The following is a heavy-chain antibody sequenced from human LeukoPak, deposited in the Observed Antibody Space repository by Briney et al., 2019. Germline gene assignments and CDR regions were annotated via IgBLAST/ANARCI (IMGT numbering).Heavy chain of an antibody. J-gene: IGHJ4*02. CDR3: EAGVALDY. CDR2: ISKTGTSI. Sequence: PGGSLRLSCTASGLNFSVYYMTWIRQAPGDGLGAPGNGLEWLSHISKTGTSIYYADSVRGRFTISRDNAKNSLYLHMNSLRAEDTAVYYCEAGVALDYWGQGALVTVSS. D-gene: IGHD3-3*01. V-gene: IGHV3-11*01. CDR1: GLNFSVYY.